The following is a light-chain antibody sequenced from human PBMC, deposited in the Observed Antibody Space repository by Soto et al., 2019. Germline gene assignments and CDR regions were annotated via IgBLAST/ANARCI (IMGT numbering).Light chain of an antibody. Sequence: DIQMTQSTSTRSASVGDRVTSTCRASQSISSWLAWYQQKPGKAPKLLIYKASSLEGGVPSRFSGSGSGTEFTLTISSLQPDDFATYYCQQYNSYPLTFGGGAKVDVK. CDR2: KAS. J-gene: IGKJ4*01. CDR1: QSISSW. CDR3: QQYNSYPLT. V-gene: IGKV1-5*03.